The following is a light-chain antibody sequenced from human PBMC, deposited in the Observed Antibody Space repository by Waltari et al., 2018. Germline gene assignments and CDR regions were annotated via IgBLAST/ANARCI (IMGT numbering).Light chain of an antibody. J-gene: IGLJ2*01. CDR3: CSYAGSSTVV. Sequence: QSTLAQPASVSGSPGQSITIPCTGTISDVAASNLVSWYQQHPGRAPKVLIYEGSERPSGVSSRFSGSKSGNPASLTISGLQAEDEADYYCCSYAGSSTVVFGGGTRLTVL. CDR1: ISDVAASNL. V-gene: IGLV2-23*01. CDR2: EGS.